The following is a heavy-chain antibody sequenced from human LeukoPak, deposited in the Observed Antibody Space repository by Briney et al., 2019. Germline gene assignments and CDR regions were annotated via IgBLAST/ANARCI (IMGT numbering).Heavy chain of an antibody. CDR1: GFTFSSYA. Sequence: GGSLRLSCAASGFTFSSYAMTWVRQAPGKGLEWVSGISGSGGSTYYADSVEGRFTIPRDNSKNTLSLQMNSLRAEDTALYYCAKGSDSAAYSTLDSWGQGTLVTVSS. CDR3: AKGSDSAAYSTLDS. J-gene: IGHJ4*02. V-gene: IGHV3-23*01. D-gene: IGHD3-22*01. CDR2: ISGSGGST.